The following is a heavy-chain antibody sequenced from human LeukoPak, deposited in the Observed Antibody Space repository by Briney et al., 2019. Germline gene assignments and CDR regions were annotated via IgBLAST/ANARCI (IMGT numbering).Heavy chain of an antibody. CDR3: ARGYCSGGSCYSVENWFDP. J-gene: IGHJ5*02. CDR1: GYIFTGYY. D-gene: IGHD2-15*01. V-gene: IGHV1-2*06. CDR2: INPNSGGT. Sequence: ASVKVSCKAAGYIFTGYYMFWVRQAPGQGLEWMGRINPNSGGTNCAQKFQGRVTMTRDTSISTAYMELSRLRSDDTAVYYCARGYCSGGSCYSVENWFDPWGQGTLVTVSS.